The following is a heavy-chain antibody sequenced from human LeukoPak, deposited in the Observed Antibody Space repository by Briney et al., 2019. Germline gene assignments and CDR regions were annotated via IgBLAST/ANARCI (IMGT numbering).Heavy chain of an antibody. V-gene: IGHV4-34*01. CDR2: INHSGST. CDR3: AGGGGPPRGLRFDP. Sequence: SETLSLTCAVYGGSFSGYYWSWIRQPPGKGLEWIGEINHSGSTNYNPSLKSRVTISVDTSKNQFSLKLSSVTAADTAVYYCAGGGGPPRGLRFDPWGQGTLVTVSS. J-gene: IGHJ5*02. CDR1: GGSFSGYY.